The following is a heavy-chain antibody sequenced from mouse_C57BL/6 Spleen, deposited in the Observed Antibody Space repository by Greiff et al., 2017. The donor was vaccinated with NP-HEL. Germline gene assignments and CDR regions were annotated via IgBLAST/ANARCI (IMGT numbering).Heavy chain of an antibody. CDR2: INPGSGGT. CDR3: AREGTAQATSWFAY. J-gene: IGHJ3*01. Sequence: VQLQQSGAELVRPGTSVKVSCKASGYAFTNYLIEWVKQRPGQGLEWIGVINPGSGGTNYNEKFKGKATLTADKSSSTAYMQLSSLTSEDSAVYFCAREGTAQATSWFAYWGQGTLVTVSA. D-gene: IGHD3-2*02. CDR1: GYAFTNYL. V-gene: IGHV1-54*01.